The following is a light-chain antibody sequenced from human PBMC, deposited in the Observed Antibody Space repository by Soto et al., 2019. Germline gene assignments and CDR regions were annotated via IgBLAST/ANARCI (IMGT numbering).Light chain of an antibody. CDR1: SSNIGSTT. J-gene: IGLJ2*01. CDR2: SDD. Sequence: QSVLTQPPSTSGTPGQRVTISCSGSSSNIGSTTVNWYQQLPGTAPKLLMYSDDQRPSGVPDRFSGSKSGTSASLAISGLQSEDEADYYCAAWDDSLNGVLFGGGTKLTVL. CDR3: AAWDDSLNGVL. V-gene: IGLV1-44*01.